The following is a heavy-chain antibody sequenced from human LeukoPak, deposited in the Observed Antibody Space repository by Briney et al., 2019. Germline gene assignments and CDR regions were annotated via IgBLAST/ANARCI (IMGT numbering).Heavy chain of an antibody. V-gene: IGHV4-59*08. CDR2: IYSSGST. CDR3: ARHKDRDRDYFDY. CDR1: GGSISSYY. J-gene: IGHJ4*02. Sequence: PSETLSLTCTVSGGSISSYYWSWIRQPPGKGLEWIGYIYSSGSTTYNPSLKSRLTISADTSKSQFSLKLSSVTAADTAVYYCARHKDRDRDYFDYWGQGTLVTVSS.